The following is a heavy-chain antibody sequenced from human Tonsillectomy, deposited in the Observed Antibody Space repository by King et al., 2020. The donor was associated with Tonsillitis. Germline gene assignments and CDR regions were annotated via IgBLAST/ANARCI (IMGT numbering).Heavy chain of an antibody. CDR3: ARAAAEGSGSYRVYGMDV. CDR1: GYTFTSYY. V-gene: IGHV1-46*01. D-gene: IGHD3-10*01. CDR2: INPSGGST. Sequence: QLVQSGAEVKKPGASVKVSCKASGYTFTSYYMHWVRQAPGQGLEWMGIINPSGGSTSYAQKFQGRVTMTRDTSTSTVYMELSSLRSEDTAVYYCARAAAEGSGSYRVYGMDVWGQGTTVTVSS. J-gene: IGHJ6*02.